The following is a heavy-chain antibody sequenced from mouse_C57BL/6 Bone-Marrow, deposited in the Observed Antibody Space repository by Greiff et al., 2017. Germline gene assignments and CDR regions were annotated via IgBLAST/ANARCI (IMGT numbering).Heavy chain of an antibody. CDR3: AREGGRDYFDY. J-gene: IGHJ2*01. D-gene: IGHD3-3*01. V-gene: IGHV3-6*01. Sequence: EVQLQQSGPGLVKPSQSLSLTCSVTGYSITSGYYWNWIRQFPGNKLEWMGYISYDGSNNYNPSLKNRISITRDTSKNQFFLKLNSVTTEDTATYYGAREGGRDYFDYWGQGTTLTVSS. CDR1: GYSITSGYY. CDR2: ISYDGSN.